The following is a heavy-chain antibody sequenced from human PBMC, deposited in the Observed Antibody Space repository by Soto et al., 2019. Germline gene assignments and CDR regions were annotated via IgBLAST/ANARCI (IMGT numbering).Heavy chain of an antibody. CDR1: GFTFSSYS. D-gene: IGHD5-18*01. J-gene: IGHJ4*02. CDR2: ISSSSSTI. Sequence: GGSLRLSCAASGFTFSSYSMNWVRQVPGKGLEWVSYISSSSSTIYYAEYVKGRITISRDNAKNSLYLQMNSLRAEDTAVYYCARDGYSYDFDYWGQGTLVTV. V-gene: IGHV3-48*01. CDR3: ARDGYSYDFDY.